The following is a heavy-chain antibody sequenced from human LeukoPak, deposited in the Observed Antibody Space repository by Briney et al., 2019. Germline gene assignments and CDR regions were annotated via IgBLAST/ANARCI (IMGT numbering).Heavy chain of an antibody. Sequence: ASVKVSCKVSGYTLTELSMHWVRQAPGKGLEWMGGFDPEDGETIYAQKFQGRVTMTEDTSTDTAYMELSSLRSEDTAVYYCARHVYRVWNDYDFWSGYPLDYYYGMDVWGQGTTVTVSS. V-gene: IGHV1-24*01. D-gene: IGHD3-3*01. CDR1: GYTLTELS. CDR2: FDPEDGET. J-gene: IGHJ6*02. CDR3: ARHVYRVWNDYDFWSGYPLDYYYGMDV.